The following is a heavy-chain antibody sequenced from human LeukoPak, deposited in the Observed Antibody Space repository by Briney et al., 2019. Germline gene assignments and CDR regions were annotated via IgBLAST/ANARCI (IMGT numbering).Heavy chain of an antibody. CDR2: ISAYNGDT. D-gene: IGHD3-10*01. Sequence: ASVKVSCKTSGFTFTNYGISWVRQAPGQGLEWMGWISAYNGDTKYAQKFQGRVTMTTDTSTSTAFMEVRSLRSDDTAVYYCARGTTSRAYYYGSGSYSTPHDAFDMWGQGTMVTVSS. J-gene: IGHJ3*02. CDR1: GFTFTNYG. CDR3: ARGTTSRAYYYGSGSYSTPHDAFDM. V-gene: IGHV1-18*01.